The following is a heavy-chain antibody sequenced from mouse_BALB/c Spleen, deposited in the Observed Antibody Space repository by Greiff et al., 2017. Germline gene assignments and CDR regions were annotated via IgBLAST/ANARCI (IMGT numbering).Heavy chain of an antibody. D-gene: IGHD2-4*01. CDR1: GFTFSSYT. J-gene: IGHJ1*01. CDR3: ARRDCYYWYFAV. CDR2: ISNGGGRT. Sequence: EVQLVESGGGLVQPGGSLKLSCAASGFTFSSYTMSWVRQTPEKRLEWVAYISNGGGRTYYPETVKGRFTISRDNAKNTLYLQMSSLKSEDTAMSCCARRDCYYWYFAVWGAGTTVTVSS. V-gene: IGHV5-12-2*01.